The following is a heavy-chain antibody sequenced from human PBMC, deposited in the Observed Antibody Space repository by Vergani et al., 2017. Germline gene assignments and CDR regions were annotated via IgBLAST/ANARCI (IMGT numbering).Heavy chain of an antibody. Sequence: EVQLLESGGGLVQPGGSLRLSCAASGFTFSSYAMSWVRQAPGKGLEWVSAISGSGGSTYYADSVKSRFTISRDNSKNTLYLQMNSLRAEDTAVYYCAKSLVLYYYYYMDVWGKGTTVTVSS. V-gene: IGHV3-23*01. J-gene: IGHJ6*03. D-gene: IGHD6-13*01. CDR1: GFTFSSYA. CDR3: AKSLVLYYYYYMDV. CDR2: ISGSGGST.